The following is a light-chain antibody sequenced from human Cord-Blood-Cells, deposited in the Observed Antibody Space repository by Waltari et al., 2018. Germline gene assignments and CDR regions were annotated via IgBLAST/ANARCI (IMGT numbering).Light chain of an antibody. V-gene: IGLV1-44*01. CDR1: SSHIGSNT. CDR2: SNN. J-gene: IGLJ1*01. CDR3: AAWDDSLNGYV. Sequence: QSVLTQPPSASGTPGQRVTISCSGSSSHIGSNTVTWYQQLPGTAPKHLIYSNNQRPSGVPDRFSGSKSGTSASLAISGLQSEDEADYYCAAWDDSLNGYVFGTGTKVTVL.